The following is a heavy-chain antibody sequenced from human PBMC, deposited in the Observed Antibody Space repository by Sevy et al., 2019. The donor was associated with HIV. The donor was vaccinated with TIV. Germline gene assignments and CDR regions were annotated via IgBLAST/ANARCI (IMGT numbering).Heavy chain of an antibody. J-gene: IGHJ6*02. CDR2: IWYDGSNK. D-gene: IGHD6-19*01. V-gene: IGHV3-33*01. Sequence: GGPLRLSCAASGFTFSSYGMHWVRQAPGKGLEWVAVIWYDGSNKYYADSVKGRFTISRDNSKNTLYLQMNSLRAEDTAVYYCARDPASSGWYNLFYYGMDVWGQGTTVTVSS. CDR1: GFTFSSYG. CDR3: ARDPASSGWYNLFYYGMDV.